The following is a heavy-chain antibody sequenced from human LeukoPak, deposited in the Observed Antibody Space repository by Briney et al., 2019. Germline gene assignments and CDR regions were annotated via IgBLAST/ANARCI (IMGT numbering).Heavy chain of an antibody. D-gene: IGHD2-15*01. CDR1: AFTFSSYS. J-gene: IGHJ4*02. CDR3: AKSGLNRFDY. Sequence: PGGSLRLSCAASAFTFSSYSMNWVRQAPGKGLEWVSSISSSSSYIYYADSVKGRFTISRDNSKNTLYLQMNSLRAEDTAVYYCAKSGLNRFDYWGQGTLVTVSS. CDR2: ISSSSSYI. V-gene: IGHV3-21*04.